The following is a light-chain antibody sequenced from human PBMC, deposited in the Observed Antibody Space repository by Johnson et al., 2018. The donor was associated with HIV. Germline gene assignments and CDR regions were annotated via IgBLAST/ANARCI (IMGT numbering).Light chain of an antibody. Sequence: QSVLTQPPSVSAAPGQKVTISCSGSSSDMGNYAVSWYQQLPGTAPKLLIYENNKRPSGIPDRFSGSKSGKSATLGITGLQTGDEADYYCGTWDSSLSAAVCGTGTTVTVL. J-gene: IGLJ1*01. CDR1: SSDMGNYA. CDR2: ENN. CDR3: GTWDSSLSAAV. V-gene: IGLV1-51*02.